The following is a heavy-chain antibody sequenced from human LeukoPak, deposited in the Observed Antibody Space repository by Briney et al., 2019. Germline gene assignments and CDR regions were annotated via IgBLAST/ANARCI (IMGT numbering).Heavy chain of an antibody. D-gene: IGHD3-10*01. CDR2: IKTDGSRT. Sequence: PGGSLRLSCAAPGFTFSSYWMHWVRQAPGKGLVWVSRIKTDGSRTSYADSVKGRFTISRDNAKNSLYLQMNSLRAEDTALYYCAKDRSLRLWFGESPFDYWGQGTLVTVSS. V-gene: IGHV3-74*01. CDR3: AKDRSLRLWFGESPFDY. CDR1: GFTFSSYW. J-gene: IGHJ4*02.